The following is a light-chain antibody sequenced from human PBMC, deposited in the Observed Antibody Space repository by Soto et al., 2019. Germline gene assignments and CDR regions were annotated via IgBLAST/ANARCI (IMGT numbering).Light chain of an antibody. CDR1: SRDVGNYDY. CDR2: EVS. CDR3: NSYATTTWV. J-gene: IGLJ3*02. V-gene: IGLV2-14*01. Sequence: QSVLTQPASVSGSPGQSITISWAGTSRDVGNYDYVSWYQHHPGKVPKLIIYEVSNRPSGVSDRFSGSKSGNTASLTISGLQAEDEADYYCNSYATTTWVFGGGTKVTVL.